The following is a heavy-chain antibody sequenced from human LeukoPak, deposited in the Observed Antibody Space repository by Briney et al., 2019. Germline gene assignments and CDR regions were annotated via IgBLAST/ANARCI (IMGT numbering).Heavy chain of an antibody. Sequence: ASVKVSCKASGFIFTKYGISWVRQAPGQGLEWVGWISGCNGDTNYAQKLQGRVSMTTDTSTTTGYMELRSLRSDDTGFYYCARDPSNTSGWKTWFDTWGQGTLVTVSS. J-gene: IGHJ5*02. D-gene: IGHD6-19*01. CDR3: ARDPSNTSGWKTWFDT. CDR1: GFIFTKYG. V-gene: IGHV1-18*01. CDR2: ISGCNGDT.